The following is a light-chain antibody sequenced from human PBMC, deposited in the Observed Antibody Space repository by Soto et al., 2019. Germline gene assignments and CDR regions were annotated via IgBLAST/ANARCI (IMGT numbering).Light chain of an antibody. V-gene: IGLV1-47*01. CDR3: AAWDAGVSGPA. Sequence: QSVLTQPPSASGTPGQRVTISCSGSSSNIGSKYVYWYQQLPGTAPKLLMYRNNQRPSGVPDRFSGSKSGTSVSLAISGLRSEDEADYYCAAWDAGVSGPAFGGGTQLTVL. J-gene: IGLJ2*01. CDR1: SSNIGSKY. CDR2: RNN.